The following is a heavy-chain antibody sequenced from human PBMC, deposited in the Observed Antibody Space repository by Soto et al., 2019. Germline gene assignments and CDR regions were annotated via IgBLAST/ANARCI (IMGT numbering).Heavy chain of an antibody. Sequence: VQLVESGGGVVQPGRSLRLSCAASGFTFSDYDMHWVRHAPGKGLEWVAVVSHDGRNTHYADSVKGRFTISRDSSKNTVSLEMTSLRAEDTAVYYCAKGGRQWLVTSDFNYWGQGALVIVSS. CDR2: VSHDGRNT. CDR1: GFTFSDYD. CDR3: AKGGRQWLVTSDFNY. J-gene: IGHJ4*02. D-gene: IGHD6-19*01. V-gene: IGHV3-30*18.